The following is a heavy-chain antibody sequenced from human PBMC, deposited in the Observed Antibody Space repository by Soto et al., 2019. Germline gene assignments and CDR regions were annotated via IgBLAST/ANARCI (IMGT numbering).Heavy chain of an antibody. CDR2: IYPSDSDI. Sequence: GESLKISCKGCGYTFTRNWSAWVRQMPGKGLEWMGIIYPSDSDIRYRPSFQGQVTISVDKSISTAYLQWSSLKASDTATYYCARQDYSNYRGGMDVWGQGTTVTVSS. CDR3: ARQDYSNYRGGMDV. J-gene: IGHJ6*02. V-gene: IGHV5-51*01. CDR1: GYTFTRNW. D-gene: IGHD2-2*01.